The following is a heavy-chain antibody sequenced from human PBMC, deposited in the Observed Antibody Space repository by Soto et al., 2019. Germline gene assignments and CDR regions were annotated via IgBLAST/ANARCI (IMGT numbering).Heavy chain of an antibody. CDR1: GYTFTSYD. CDR3: ARERTRGFDP. V-gene: IGHV1-8*01. CDR2: MNPNSGNT. J-gene: IGHJ5*02. Sequence: ASVKVSCKASGYTFTSYDSNWVRQATGQGLEWMGWMNPNSGNTAYAQKFLGRVTMTRNTSISTAYMEMSSLRSEDTAVYYCARERTRGFDPWGQGTLVTVSS.